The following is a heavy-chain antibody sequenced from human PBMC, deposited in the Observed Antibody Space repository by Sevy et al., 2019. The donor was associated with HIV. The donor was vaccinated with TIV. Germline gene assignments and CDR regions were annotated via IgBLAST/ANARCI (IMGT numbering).Heavy chain of an antibody. CDR2: IWYDGSNK. V-gene: IGHV3-33*06. Sequence: GGSLRLSCAASGFTFSSYAMHWVRQAPGKGLEWVAGIWYDGSNKLYGDSVKGRFTISRDNSKNTLYLQMNSLRAEDTAVYYCAKEYDSSSCVHYWGQGTLVTVSS. D-gene: IGHD6-13*01. CDR3: AKEYDSSSCVHY. J-gene: IGHJ4*02. CDR1: GFTFSSYA.